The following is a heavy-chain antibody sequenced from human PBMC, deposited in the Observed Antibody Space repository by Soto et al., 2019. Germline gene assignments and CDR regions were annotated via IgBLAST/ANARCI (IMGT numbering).Heavy chain of an antibody. CDR2: IKQDGSEK. CDR1: GFTFSSYW. D-gene: IGHD2-15*01. Sequence: GGSLRLSCAASGFTFSSYWMSWVRQAPGKGLEWVANIKQDGSEKCYVDSVKGRFTISRDNAKNSLYLQMNSLRAEDTAVYYCARGGGVGIVVVVAAAFDIWGQGTMVTVSS. V-gene: IGHV3-7*03. CDR3: ARGGGVGIVVVVAAAFDI. J-gene: IGHJ3*02.